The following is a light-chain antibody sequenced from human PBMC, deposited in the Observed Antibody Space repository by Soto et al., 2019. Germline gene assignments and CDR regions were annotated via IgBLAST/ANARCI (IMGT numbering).Light chain of an antibody. V-gene: IGKV3-15*01. CDR1: QGVSSN. CDR2: GAS. Sequence: EIVLTQSPATLSVSPGERATLSCRASQGVSSNLAWYQQKPGQAPRLLIYGASTRATGTPARFSGSGSGTEFTLTISSLQSEDFALYYCQHYNNWPLTFGGGTKVDIK. J-gene: IGKJ4*01. CDR3: QHYNNWPLT.